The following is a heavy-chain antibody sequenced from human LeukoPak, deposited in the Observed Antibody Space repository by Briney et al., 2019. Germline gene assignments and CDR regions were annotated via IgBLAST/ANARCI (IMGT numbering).Heavy chain of an antibody. CDR2: ISSSSSYI. Sequence: PGGSVRLSCAASGFTFSSYSMNWVRQAPGKGLEWVSSISSSSSYIYYADSVKGRFTITRDNAKNSLYLQMNSLRAEDTAVYYCARGPGRYFDWLGQGTLVTVSS. CDR3: ARGPGRYFDW. V-gene: IGHV3-21*01. CDR1: GFTFSSYS. D-gene: IGHD3-9*01. J-gene: IGHJ4*02.